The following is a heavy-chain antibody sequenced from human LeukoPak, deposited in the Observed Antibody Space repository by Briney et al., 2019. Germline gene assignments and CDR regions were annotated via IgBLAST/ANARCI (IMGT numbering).Heavy chain of an antibody. D-gene: IGHD6-19*01. J-gene: IGHJ4*02. CDR2: IYYSGST. CDR1: GGSISSYY. Sequence: PSETLSLTCTVSGGSISSYYWSWIRQPPGKGLEWIGYIYYSGSTNYNPSLKSRVTISVDTFKNQFSLKLSSVTAADTAVYYCARGYSSGWGTLFDYWGQGTLVTVSS. CDR3: ARGYSSGWGTLFDY. V-gene: IGHV4-59*01.